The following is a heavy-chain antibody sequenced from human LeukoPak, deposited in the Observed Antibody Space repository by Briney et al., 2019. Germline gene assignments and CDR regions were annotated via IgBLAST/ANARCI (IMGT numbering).Heavy chain of an antibody. CDR2: ISWNSGSI. D-gene: IGHD5-12*01. J-gene: IGHJ4*02. Sequence: PGRSLRLSFAASGFTFDDYAMHWVPQAPGKGRGRVSGISWNSGSIGYADSVKGRFTISRDNAKNSLYLQMNSLRAEDTALYYCAKDLGYSGYDSIFDYWGQGTLVTVSS. CDR1: GFTFDDYA. CDR3: AKDLGYSGYDSIFDY. V-gene: IGHV3-9*01.